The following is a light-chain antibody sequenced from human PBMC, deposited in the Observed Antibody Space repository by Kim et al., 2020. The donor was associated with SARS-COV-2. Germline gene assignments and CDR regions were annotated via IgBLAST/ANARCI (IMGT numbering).Light chain of an antibody. CDR2: KVS. J-gene: IGKJ2*01. Sequence: DVVMTQSPLSLPVALGQPASISCRSSQSVVFSDGNTYLNWFHQRPGQSPRRLIYKVSDRDSGVPDRFSGSGSGTDFTLKISGVEAEDVGIYYCMQGTHWPYTFGQGTKLEI. V-gene: IGKV2-30*01. CDR1: QSVVFSDGNTY. CDR3: MQGTHWPYT.